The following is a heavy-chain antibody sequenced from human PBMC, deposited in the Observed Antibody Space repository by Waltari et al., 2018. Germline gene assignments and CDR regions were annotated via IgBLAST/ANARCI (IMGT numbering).Heavy chain of an antibody. V-gene: IGHV3-15*01. J-gene: IGHJ4*02. CDR3: TTDRFD. D-gene: IGHD3-16*01. Sequence: EVQLVESGGGLVMPGGSLRLSCAASGFTFRNTWMSWVRQAPGKGLGWVGRIKSRSAGGTTDYTSPVKGRFTISRDDSQNTLHLQMNSLKTEDTAVYYCTTDRFDWGQGILVTVSS. CDR1: GFTFRNTW. CDR2: IKSRSAGGTT.